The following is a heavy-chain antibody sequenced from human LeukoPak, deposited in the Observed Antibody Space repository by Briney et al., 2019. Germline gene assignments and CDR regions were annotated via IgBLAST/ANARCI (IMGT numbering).Heavy chain of an antibody. CDR3: AIEGRSWCEDYYFYY. D-gene: IGHD6-13*01. CDR1: GYTFTSYG. CDR2: ISAYNGNT. V-gene: IGHV1-18*01. Sequence: ASLKVSRKASGYTFTSYGISWVRQAPGQGLEWMGWISAYNGNTNYAQKLQGRVTMTTDTSTSTAYMELRSLRADDTAVYYCAIEGRSWCEDYYFYYWGPGNLVTVSS. J-gene: IGHJ4*02.